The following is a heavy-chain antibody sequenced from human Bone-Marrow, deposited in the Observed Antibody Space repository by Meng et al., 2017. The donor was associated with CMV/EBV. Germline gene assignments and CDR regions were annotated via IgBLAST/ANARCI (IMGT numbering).Heavy chain of an antibody. CDR1: GGSISSSSDY. D-gene: IGHD3-3*01. CDR3: ARDNGGYYDFWSGYYYFDY. V-gene: IGHV4-39*07. CDR2: IYYSGST. J-gene: IGHJ4*02. Sequence: SETLSLTCTVSGGSISSSSDYWGWIRQPPGKGLEWIGSIYYSGSTYYNPSLKSRVTISVDTSKNQFSLKLSSVTAADTAVYYCARDNGGYYDFWSGYYYFDYWGQGTLVTVSS.